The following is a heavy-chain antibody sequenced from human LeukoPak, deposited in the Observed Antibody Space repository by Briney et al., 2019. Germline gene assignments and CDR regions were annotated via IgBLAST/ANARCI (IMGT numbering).Heavy chain of an antibody. J-gene: IGHJ3*01. CDR3: AMKAVPRPRLYDAFDF. CDR1: GYAFTGYY. D-gene: IGHD3-16*02. Sequence: ASVKVSCKASGYAFTGYYMHWVRQAPGQGLEWMGWINPNSGGTNYAQKFQGRVTMTRDTSISTAYMELNSLRADDTAVYYCAMKAVPRPRLYDAFDFWGQGTVVTVSS. CDR2: INPNSGGT. V-gene: IGHV1-2*02.